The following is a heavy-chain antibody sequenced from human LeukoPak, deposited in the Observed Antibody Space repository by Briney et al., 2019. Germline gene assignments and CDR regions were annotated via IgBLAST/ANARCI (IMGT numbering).Heavy chain of an antibody. J-gene: IGHJ1*01. CDR2: INHSGRT. CDR3: ARDYRLTQLQH. CDR1: GGSINSGSYC. V-gene: IGHV4-61*09. Sequence: PSQTLSLTCTVSGGSINSGSYCWSWIRQPAGKGLEWIAEINHSGRTNYNPSLKSRVTMSVDTSKNQFSLKLSSVTAADTAVYYCARDYRLTQLQHWGQGTLITVSS. D-gene: IGHD1-26*01.